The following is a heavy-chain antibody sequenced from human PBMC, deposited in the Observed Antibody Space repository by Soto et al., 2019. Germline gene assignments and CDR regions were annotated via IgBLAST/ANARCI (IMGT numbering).Heavy chain of an antibody. Sequence: GGSLRLSCAASGFTFSSYAMHWVRQAPGKGLEWVAVISYDGSNKYYADSVKGRFTISRDNSKNTLYLQMNSLRAEDTAVYYCERGRYSYGPFDYWGQGTLVTVSS. V-gene: IGHV3-30-3*01. CDR2: ISYDGSNK. J-gene: IGHJ4*02. CDR1: GFTFSSYA. D-gene: IGHD5-18*01. CDR3: ERGRYSYGPFDY.